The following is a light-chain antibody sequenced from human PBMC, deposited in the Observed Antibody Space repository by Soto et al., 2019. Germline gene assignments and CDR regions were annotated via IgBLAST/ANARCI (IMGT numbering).Light chain of an antibody. CDR3: QQYNSYGT. J-gene: IGKJ1*01. Sequence: DIMLTQSPSSLSASVGDRVTITCRSSQSISTYLNWYQQKPGTAPKLLIYASYTLQSGVPSRFSGSGSGTEFTLTISSLQPEDFATYYCQQYNSYGTFGQGTKVDFK. CDR2: ASY. CDR1: QSISTY. V-gene: IGKV1-9*01.